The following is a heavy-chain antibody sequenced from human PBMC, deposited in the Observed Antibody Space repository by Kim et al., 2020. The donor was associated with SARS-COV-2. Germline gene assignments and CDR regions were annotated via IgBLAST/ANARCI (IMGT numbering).Heavy chain of an antibody. CDR2: IYSGGST. V-gene: IGHV3-66*01. CDR3: ASSWAPQVIPGAFDI. Sequence: GGSLRLSCAASGFTVSSNYMSWVRQAPGKGLEWVSVIYSGGSTYYADSVKGRFTISRDNSKNTLYLQMNSLRAEDTAVYYCASSWAPQVIPGAFDIWGQGTMVTVSS. CDR1: GFTVSSNY. J-gene: IGHJ3*02. D-gene: IGHD6-13*01.